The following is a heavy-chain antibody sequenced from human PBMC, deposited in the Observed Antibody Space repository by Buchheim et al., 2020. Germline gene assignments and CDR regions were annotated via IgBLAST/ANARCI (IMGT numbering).Heavy chain of an antibody. CDR2: VSGSGSST. D-gene: IGHD1-26*01. J-gene: IGHJ6*02. V-gene: IGHV3-23*01. CDR3: AKGVGQFYFYVMDV. Sequence: QLLESGGGLVQPGGSLRLSCAASGFTFSDYAMSWVRQAPGKGLEWVSDVSGSGSSTYYANSMKGRFTISRDNSKKTLYLQMNSLRADDTAVYYCAKGVGQFYFYVMDVWGQGTT. CDR1: GFTFSDYA.